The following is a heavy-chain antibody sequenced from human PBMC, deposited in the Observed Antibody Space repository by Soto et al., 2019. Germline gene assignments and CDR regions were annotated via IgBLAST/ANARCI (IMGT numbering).Heavy chain of an antibody. V-gene: IGHV1-3*01. CDR3: ARDEGLAARYYYYNPMDV. D-gene: IGHD6-6*01. CDR1: GYTFTNYA. J-gene: IGHJ6*02. CDR2: INAGNGNT. Sequence: QVHLVQSGAEVKKPGASVKVSCKASGYTFTNYAIHWVRQAPGQRREWMGWINAGNGNTKYSQNFQGRLTITRDTSASTGYMDLSSLRSEDTAIYYCARDEGLAARYYYYNPMDVWGQGTPVTVSS.